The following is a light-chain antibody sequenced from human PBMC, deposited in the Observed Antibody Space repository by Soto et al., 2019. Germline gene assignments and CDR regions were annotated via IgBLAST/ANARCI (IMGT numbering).Light chain of an antibody. CDR3: QQYKNWPL. CDR1: ESVSSY. CDR2: DAS. V-gene: IGKV3-15*01. J-gene: IGKJ5*01. Sequence: EIGLTQSPATLSLSTGERATLSCRASESVSSYLAWYQQKPGLAPRLLIYDASTRATGIPVRFSGSGFGTEFTLPISSLQSEDFAVYYCQQYKNWPLFGQGTRLE.